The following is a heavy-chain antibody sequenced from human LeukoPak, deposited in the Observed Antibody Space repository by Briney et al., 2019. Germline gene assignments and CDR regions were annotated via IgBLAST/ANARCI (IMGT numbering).Heavy chain of an antibody. D-gene: IGHD3-10*01. V-gene: IGHV3-21*01. Sequence: GGSLRLSCAASGFTFSSYSMNWVRQAPGKGLEWVSSISSSSYIYYADSVKGRFTISRDNAKNSQYLQMNSLRAEDTAVYYCASSTSYYYGSGSFYGMDVWGKGTTVTVSS. J-gene: IGHJ6*04. CDR3: ASSTSYYYGSGSFYGMDV. CDR1: GFTFSSYS. CDR2: ISSSSYI.